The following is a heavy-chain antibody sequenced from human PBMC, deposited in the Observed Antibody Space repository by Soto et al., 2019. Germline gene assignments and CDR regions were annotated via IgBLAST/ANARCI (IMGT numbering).Heavy chain of an antibody. CDR3: ARVRCSGGSVYFSDYFDY. Sequence: EVQLVESGGGLVQPGGSLRLSCAASGFTFSSYWMSWVRQAPGKGLEWVANIKQDGSEKYYVDSVKGRFTISRDNAKNSLYLQMNSLIAEDTAVYYCARVRCSGGSVYFSDYFDYWGQGTLVTVSS. J-gene: IGHJ4*02. D-gene: IGHD2-15*01. CDR1: GFTFSSYW. V-gene: IGHV3-7*01. CDR2: IKQDGSEK.